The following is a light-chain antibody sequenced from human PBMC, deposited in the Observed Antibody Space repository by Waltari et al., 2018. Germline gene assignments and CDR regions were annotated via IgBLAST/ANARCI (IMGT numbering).Light chain of an antibody. CDR3: SSYAGSNKLI. V-gene: IGLV2-8*01. Sequence: QSALTQPPSAPGSPGQTVIISCTATSSDIGASNYVSWYQQIPGRAPALIIYEVDRRPPGVPDRFSGSKSGNTASLTVSGLQTEDEGDYYCSSYAGSNKLIFGGVTKLTVL. CDR1: SSDIGASNY. J-gene: IGLJ2*01. CDR2: EVD.